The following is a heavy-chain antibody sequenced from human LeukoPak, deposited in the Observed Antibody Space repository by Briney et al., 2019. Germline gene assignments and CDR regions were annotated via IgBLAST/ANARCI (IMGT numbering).Heavy chain of an antibody. V-gene: IGHV1-2*06. CDR1: GYTFTGYY. CDR2: INPNSGGT. D-gene: IGHD5-24*01. Sequence: ASVKVSCKASGYTFTGYYMHWVRQAPGQGLEWMGRINPNSGGTNYAQKFQGRVTMTRDTTISTAYMELSRLRSDDTAVYYCASLGLVEMATTNPGPFDYWGQGTLVTVSS. J-gene: IGHJ4*02. CDR3: ASLGLVEMATTNPGPFDY.